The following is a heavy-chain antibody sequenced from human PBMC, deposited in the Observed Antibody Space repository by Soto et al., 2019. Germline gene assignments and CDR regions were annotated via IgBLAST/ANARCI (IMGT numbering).Heavy chain of an antibody. CDR1: GVPFSTYA. Sequence: EVHVLESGGGLVHPGGSLRLSCAASGVPFSTYAMSWVRQAPGKGLEWVSGVSDSGDNTYYADSVKGRFTISRDNSKNTLFLQMNSLRVEDTAVYYCVKNLYNFWSTQNDAFDIWGQGTMVTVSS. V-gene: IGHV3-23*01. J-gene: IGHJ3*02. CDR3: VKNLYNFWSTQNDAFDI. D-gene: IGHD3-3*01. CDR2: VSDSGDNT.